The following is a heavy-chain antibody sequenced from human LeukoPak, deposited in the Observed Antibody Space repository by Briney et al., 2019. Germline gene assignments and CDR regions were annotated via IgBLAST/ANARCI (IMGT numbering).Heavy chain of an antibody. D-gene: IGHD2-15*01. CDR1: GFTFSSYA. V-gene: IGHV3-23*01. CDR3: AKSGLNRFDY. CDR2: ISGGRTST. Sequence: GGSLRLSCAASGFTFSSYAMSWVRRAPGKGLEWVSNISGGRTSTYYADSVRGRFTISRDNSKNTLYLQMNSPRAEDTAVYYCAKSGLNRFDYWGQGTLVTVSS. J-gene: IGHJ4*02.